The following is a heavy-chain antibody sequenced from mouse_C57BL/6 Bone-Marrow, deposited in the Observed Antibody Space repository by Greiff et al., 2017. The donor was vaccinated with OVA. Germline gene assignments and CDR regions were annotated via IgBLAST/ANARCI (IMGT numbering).Heavy chain of an antibody. CDR3: ARVDYYGKGYWYFDV. CDR1: GYSITSGYY. D-gene: IGHD1-1*01. J-gene: IGHJ1*03. Sequence: EVQVVESGPGLVKPSQSLSLTCSVTGYSITSGYYWNWIRQFPGNKLEWMGYISYDGSNNYNPSLKNRISITRDTSKNQFFLKLNSVTTEDTATYYCARVDYYGKGYWYFDVWGTGTTVTVSS. V-gene: IGHV3-6*01. CDR2: ISYDGSN.